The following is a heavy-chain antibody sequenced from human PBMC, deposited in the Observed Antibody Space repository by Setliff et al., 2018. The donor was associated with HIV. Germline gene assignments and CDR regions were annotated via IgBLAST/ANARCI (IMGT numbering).Heavy chain of an antibody. Sequence: SETLSLTCTVSSGSISSGGYFWGWIRQHPGKGLEWIGYIYYTGSTYYNPSLKSRVTISIDTSKNQFSLNLSSVTAADSAVYYCAKLPRLTSLRNAFDIRGQGAVVTVSS. CDR3: AKLPRLTSLRNAFDI. CDR1: SGSISSGGYF. V-gene: IGHV4-31*03. D-gene: IGHD2-2*01. CDR2: IYYTGST. J-gene: IGHJ3*02.